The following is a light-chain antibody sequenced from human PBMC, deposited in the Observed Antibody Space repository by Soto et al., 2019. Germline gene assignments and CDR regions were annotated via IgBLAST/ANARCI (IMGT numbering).Light chain of an antibody. J-gene: IGKJ1*01. V-gene: IGKV1-39*01. Sequence: DIQMTQSPSSLSASVGDSVTITCRASQNIASSVNWYQQKPGEAPKLLIYVASSLQSGVPSRFSGSGSGTDFTFTINSLQPEDFATYYCQQSYSQWTFGQGTKVE. CDR1: QNIASS. CDR3: QQSYSQWT. CDR2: VAS.